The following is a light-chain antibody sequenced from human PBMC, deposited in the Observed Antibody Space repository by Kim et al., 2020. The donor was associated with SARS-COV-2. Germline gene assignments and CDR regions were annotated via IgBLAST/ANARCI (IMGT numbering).Light chain of an antibody. CDR3: ATWDDTLSGPGV. CDR2: RNT. Sequence: QRVTISCSGSPPIIGSDDVYWEQQLPGTAPKLLIYRNTKRPSGVPDRFSGSKSGTSASLAISGLRSEDEADYYCATWDDTLSGPGVFGGGTKLTVL. V-gene: IGLV1-47*01. CDR1: PPIIGSDD. J-gene: IGLJ3*02.